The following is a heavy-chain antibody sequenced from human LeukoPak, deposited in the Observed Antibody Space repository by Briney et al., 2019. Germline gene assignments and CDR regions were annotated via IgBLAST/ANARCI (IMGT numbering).Heavy chain of an antibody. D-gene: IGHD5-12*01. J-gene: IGHJ4*02. CDR2: ISAYNGKT. Sequence: ASVKVSCKASGYSFVSYGMSWVRQAPGQGLEWMGWISAYNGKTNYPQKFQGRVTMITDTSTNTGYMELRSLRFDDTAVYYCARVRDTGYDENDFWGQGTLVTVSS. CDR1: GYSFVSYG. CDR3: ARVRDTGYDENDF. V-gene: IGHV1-18*01.